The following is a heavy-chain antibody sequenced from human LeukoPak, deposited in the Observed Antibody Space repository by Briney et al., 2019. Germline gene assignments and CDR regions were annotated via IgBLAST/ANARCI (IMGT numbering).Heavy chain of an antibody. CDR3: ARGVVSNVYHMDV. Sequence: GASVKVSCKAFGYTFTRYYMHWVRQAPGQGLEWMGWMNPYGNEGYAQKFQGRVTMTKDTSTSTAYMELSSLRSEDTAVYFCARGVVSNVYHMDVWGKGTTVTISS. V-gene: IGHV1-8*01. CDR2: MNPYGNE. J-gene: IGHJ6*03. CDR1: GYTFTRYY. D-gene: IGHD2-15*01.